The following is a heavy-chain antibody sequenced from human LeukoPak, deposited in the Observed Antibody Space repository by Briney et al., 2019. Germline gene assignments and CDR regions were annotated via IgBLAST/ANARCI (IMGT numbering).Heavy chain of an antibody. V-gene: IGHV3-74*01. CDR3: ARDVPHNWFDT. Sequence: GGSLRLSCVPPGITFANNWMHWVRQGPGEGLGWISRINSDGGGAIYADSVKGRFTVARDNAKNTLYMQMISLRAEDTAVYYCARDVPHNWFDTWGQGTLVTVSS. CDR1: GITFANNW. CDR2: INSDGGGA. J-gene: IGHJ5*02.